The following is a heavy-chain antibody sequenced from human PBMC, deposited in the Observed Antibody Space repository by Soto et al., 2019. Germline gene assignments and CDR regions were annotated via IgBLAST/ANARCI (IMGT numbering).Heavy chain of an antibody. CDR1: GGSFSGYY. CDR3: ARGLKRWLQSQNWFDP. J-gene: IGHJ5*02. Sequence: ETLSLTCAVYGGSFSGYYWSWIRQPPGKGLEWIGEINHSGSTNYNPSLKSRVTISVDTSKNQFSLKLSSVTAADTAVYYCARGLKRWLQSQNWFDPWGQGTLVTVSS. D-gene: IGHD5-12*01. CDR2: INHSGST. V-gene: IGHV4-34*01.